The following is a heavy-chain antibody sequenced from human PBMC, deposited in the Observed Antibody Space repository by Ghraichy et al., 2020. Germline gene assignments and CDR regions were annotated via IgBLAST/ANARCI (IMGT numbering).Heavy chain of an antibody. CDR2: IGTDKGNT. CDR1: GYTFSTSG. Sequence: ASVKVSCKTSGYTFSTSGITWARKAPGQGLEWMAWIGTDKGNTNYAQKVKGRVTLTRDKSTNTVYMEMESLTSDDTAIYYCARDRGFFETGERWMADYWGQGTLVTVPT. J-gene: IGHJ4*02. D-gene: IGHD3-3*01. CDR3: ARDRGFFETGERWMADY. V-gene: IGHV1-18*01.